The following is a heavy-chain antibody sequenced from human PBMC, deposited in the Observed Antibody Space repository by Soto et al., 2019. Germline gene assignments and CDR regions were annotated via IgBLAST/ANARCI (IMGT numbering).Heavy chain of an antibody. J-gene: IGHJ4*01. CDR2: VKSKTDGGSS. V-gene: IGHV3-15*07. D-gene: IGHD2-8*01. Sequence: EVQLVESGGTLVKPGGSLRLSCVASGFPFSNAWINWVRQVPGKGLEWVGRVKSKTDGGSSDYAAAVKGRFAVSRDDSRNIVYLQMNSLKIADTGVYYCTTDSRTSLPEIRFDYWGHGTQVTVSS. CDR3: TTDSRTSLPEIRFDY. CDR1: GFPFSNAW.